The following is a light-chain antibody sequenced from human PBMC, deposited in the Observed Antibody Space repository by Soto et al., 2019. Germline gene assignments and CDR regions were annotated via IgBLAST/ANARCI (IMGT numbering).Light chain of an antibody. CDR1: QTISTY. V-gene: IGKV1-39*01. CDR3: QQSYSTPSIT. J-gene: IGKJ5*01. Sequence: DIQMTQSPSSLSASVGDRVTITGRASQTISTYLNWYQQKPGKAPRLLIYDASSLLSGVPSRFSGSGSGTDFTLTISSLQPEDFATYYCQQSYSTPSITFGQGTRLEIK. CDR2: DAS.